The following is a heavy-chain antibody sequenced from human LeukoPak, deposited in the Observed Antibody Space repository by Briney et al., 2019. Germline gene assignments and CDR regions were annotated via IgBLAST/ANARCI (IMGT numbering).Heavy chain of an antibody. Sequence: SETQSLTCTVAGYSISSGYYRGWLRQRPGKGLDWIGSIYHSGSTYYNPSLKSRVTMSVDTSKNQFSLKLSSVTAADTAVYYCARFAVAGTRYFDYWGQGTLVTVSS. CDR1: GYSISSGYY. J-gene: IGHJ4*02. D-gene: IGHD6-19*01. CDR2: IYHSGST. V-gene: IGHV4-38-2*02. CDR3: ARFAVAGTRYFDY.